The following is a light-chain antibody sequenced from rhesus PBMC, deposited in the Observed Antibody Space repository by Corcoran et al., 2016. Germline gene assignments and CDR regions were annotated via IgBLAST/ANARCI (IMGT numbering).Light chain of an antibody. V-gene: IGKV1-33*01. CDR1: QGISNA. Sequence: DIQMTQSPSSLSASVGDKGTITCRASQGISNALAWYQQTPGKAPKLLIYAASTLQSGVPSRFSCSGAGTDFTLTLSSLQPEDFAVYSYQRRNSYPWTFGRGTKVEIK. J-gene: IGKJ1*01. CDR2: AAS. CDR3: QRRNSYPWT.